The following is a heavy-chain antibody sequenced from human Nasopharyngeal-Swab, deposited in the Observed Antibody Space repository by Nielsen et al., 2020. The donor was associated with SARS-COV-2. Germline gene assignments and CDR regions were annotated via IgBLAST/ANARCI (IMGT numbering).Heavy chain of an antibody. D-gene: IGHD6-13*01. CDR1: GGSISSSNW. CDR3: ARFISQAGSFDY. Sequence: SETPSLTCAVSGGSISSSNWWSWVRQPPGKGLEWIGEIYHSGSTNYNPSLKSRVTISVDKSKNQFSLKLSSVTAADTAVYYCARFISQAGSFDYWGQGTLVTVSS. V-gene: IGHV4-4*02. J-gene: IGHJ4*02. CDR2: IYHSGST.